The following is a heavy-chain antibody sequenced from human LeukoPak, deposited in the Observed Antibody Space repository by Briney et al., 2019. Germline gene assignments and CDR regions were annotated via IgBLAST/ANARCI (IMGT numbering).Heavy chain of an antibody. CDR3: ARAGTLWFGELSYGGYFDY. CDR1: GFTFSDYY. V-gene: IGHV3-11*04. CDR2: ISSSGSTI. Sequence: GGSLRLSCAASGFTFSDYYMSWIRQAPGKGLEWVSYISSSGSTIYYADSVKGRFTISRDNAKNSLYLQMNSLRAEDTAVYYCARAGTLWFGELSYGGYFDYWGQGALVTVSS. D-gene: IGHD3-10*01. J-gene: IGHJ4*02.